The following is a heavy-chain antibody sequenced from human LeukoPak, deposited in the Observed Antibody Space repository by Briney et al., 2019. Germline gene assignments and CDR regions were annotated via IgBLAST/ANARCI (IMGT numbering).Heavy chain of an antibody. CDR3: ATVFPQRGYYYMDV. V-gene: IGHV1-24*01. J-gene: IGHJ6*03. CDR1: GNSLIYLS. D-gene: IGHD6-25*01. CDR2: LDPEGGGL. Sequence: ASVKVSCKVSGNSLIYLSMHWVRQAPGKGLEWLGGLDPEGGGLIYAQHLQGRVIMTEDTSTDTGYMELRSLKSEDTGVYYCATVFPQRGYYYMDVWSTGTTVTVSS.